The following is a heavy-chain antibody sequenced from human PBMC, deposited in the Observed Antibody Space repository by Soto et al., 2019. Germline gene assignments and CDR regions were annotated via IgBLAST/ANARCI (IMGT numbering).Heavy chain of an antibody. D-gene: IGHD4-17*01. CDR3: AKQDGDSRMNAFDI. CDR1: GGTFSSYA. CDR2: IIPIFGTA. Sequence: QVQLVQSGAEVKKPGSSVKVSCKASGGTFSSYAISWVRQAPGQGLEWMGGIIPIFGTANYAQKFQGRVTITADESTSTAYMELSSPRSEDTAVYYCAKQDGDSRMNAFDIWGQGTMVTVSS. J-gene: IGHJ3*02. V-gene: IGHV1-69*01.